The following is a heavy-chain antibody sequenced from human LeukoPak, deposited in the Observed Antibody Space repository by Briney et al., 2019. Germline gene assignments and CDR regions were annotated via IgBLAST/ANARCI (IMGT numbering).Heavy chain of an antibody. D-gene: IGHD3-3*01. V-gene: IGHV4-38-2*02. CDR1: GYSISSGYY. CDR2: IYHSGST. Sequence: SETLSLTCTVSGYSISSGYYWGWIRQPPGKGLEWIGSIYHSGSTYYNPSLKSRVTISVDTSKNQFSLKLSSVTAADTAVYYCARGEYYDFWSGFPSEYNWFDPWGQGTLVTVSS. CDR3: ARGEYYDFWSGFPSEYNWFDP. J-gene: IGHJ5*02.